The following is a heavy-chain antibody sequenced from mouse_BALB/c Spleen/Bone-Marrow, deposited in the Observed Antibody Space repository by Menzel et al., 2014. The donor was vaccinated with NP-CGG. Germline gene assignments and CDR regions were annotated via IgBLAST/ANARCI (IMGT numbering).Heavy chain of an antibody. J-gene: IGHJ2*01. V-gene: IGHV5-17*02. D-gene: IGHD4-1*01. CDR3: TRGGNWDDFDY. CDR2: ISSGSSTI. Sequence: DVQLVESGGGLVQPGGSRKLSCAASGFTFSSFGMHWVRQAPEKGLEWVAYISSGSSTIFYVDTVKGRFTVSRDNPKNTLFLQMTSLRAEDTAMYYCTRGGNWDDFDYWRQGTPLTVSS. CDR1: GFTFSSFG.